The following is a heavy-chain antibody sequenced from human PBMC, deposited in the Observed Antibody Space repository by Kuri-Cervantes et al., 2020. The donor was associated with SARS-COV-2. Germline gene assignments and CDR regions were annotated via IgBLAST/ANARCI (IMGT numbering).Heavy chain of an antibody. J-gene: IGHJ4*02. V-gene: IGHV3-23*01. CDR1: GFTFRSFA. D-gene: IGHD2/OR15-2a*01. CDR2: ISCSGVGT. CDR3: AKVGLSFDY. Sequence: GSLKISCAASGFTFRSFAMRWVRQAPGKGLEWVSSISCSGVGTYYADSVKGRFTIPRDNSKNTLYLQMNSLRAEDSALYYCAKVGLSFDYWGQGTLVTVSS.